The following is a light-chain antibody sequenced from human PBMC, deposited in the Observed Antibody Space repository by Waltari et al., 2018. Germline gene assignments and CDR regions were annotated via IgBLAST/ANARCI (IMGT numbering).Light chain of an antibody. V-gene: IGLV2-14*01. Sequence: QSALTQPASVSGSPGQSITISCTGTSSDVGGYNSVPWYQQHPGKAPKLMIYEVSNRPSGVSNRFSGSNSGNTASLTISGLQAEDEADYYCSSYTSSSTWVFGGGTKLTVL. J-gene: IGLJ3*02. CDR2: EVS. CDR3: SSYTSSSTWV. CDR1: SSDVGGYNS.